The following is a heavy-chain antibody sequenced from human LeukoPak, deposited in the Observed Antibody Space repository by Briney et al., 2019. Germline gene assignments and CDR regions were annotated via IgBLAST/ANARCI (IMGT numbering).Heavy chain of an antibody. J-gene: IGHJ6*02. D-gene: IGHD5-12*01. CDR2: IWYDGSNK. Sequence: PGGSLRLSCAASGFTFSSYGMHWVRQAPGKGLEWVAVIWYDGSNKYYADSVKGRFTISRDNSKNTLYLQMNSLRAEDTAVYYCARVKIRGYSGYDLGYYYGMDVWGQGTTVTVSS. CDR1: GFTFSSYG. CDR3: ARVKIRGYSGYDLGYYYGMDV. V-gene: IGHV3-33*01.